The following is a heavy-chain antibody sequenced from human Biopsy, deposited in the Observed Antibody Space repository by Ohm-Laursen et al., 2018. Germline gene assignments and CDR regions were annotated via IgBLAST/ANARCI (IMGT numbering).Heavy chain of an antibody. J-gene: IGHJ3*02. CDR2: IYSGGNT. D-gene: IGHD1-26*01. Sequence: SDTLSLTCTVSGDSISSYYWSWIRQPPGQGLEYIGFIYSGGNTNYNPSLQNRVTMSVDTSKNQFSLNLRSVTAADTAVYYCARGTGRYYVYGAFDIWGQGTVVTVSS. CDR1: GDSISSYY. V-gene: IGHV4-59*12. CDR3: ARGTGRYYVYGAFDI.